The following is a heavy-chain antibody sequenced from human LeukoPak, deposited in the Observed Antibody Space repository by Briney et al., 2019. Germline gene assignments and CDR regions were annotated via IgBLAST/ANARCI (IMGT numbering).Heavy chain of an antibody. V-gene: IGHV3-30-3*01. D-gene: IGHD3-22*01. CDR1: GFTFSFFA. CDR3: ARVGGYYYDSSGYYYFDY. CDR2: ISHDETVE. Sequence: GGSLRLSCAASGFTFSFFAVHWVRQAPGKGLEWVAIISHDETVEYYADSVKGRFTISRDNSKNTLYLQMNSLRTEDTAVYYCARVGGYYYDSSGYYYFDYWGQGTLVTVSS. J-gene: IGHJ4*02.